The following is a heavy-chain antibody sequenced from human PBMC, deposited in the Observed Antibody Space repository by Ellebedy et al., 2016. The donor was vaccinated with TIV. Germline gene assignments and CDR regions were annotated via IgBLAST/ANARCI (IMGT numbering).Heavy chain of an antibody. CDR2: SSSDGSR. J-gene: IGHJ6*02. Sequence: PGGSLRLSCEASGFTLSSYWMHWVRQAPGQGLVWVSRSSSDGSRTYADSVKGRFTMSRDNAKNTLYLEMHSLRAEDTAVYYCVRVEVGRSGPSYGMDVWGQGTTVTVSS. V-gene: IGHV3-74*01. D-gene: IGHD6-19*01. CDR3: VRVEVGRSGPSYGMDV. CDR1: GFTLSSYW.